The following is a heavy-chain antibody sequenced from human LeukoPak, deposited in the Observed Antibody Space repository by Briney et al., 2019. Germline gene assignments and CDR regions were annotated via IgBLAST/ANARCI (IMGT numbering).Heavy chain of an antibody. CDR3: AKAFNYGSGYNYKTFDS. CDR1: GFTFSYYA. CDR2: ITGTDGST. Sequence: PGRSLRLSCAASGFTFSYYAMSWVRQAPGEGLEWVSGITGTDGSTYYADSVKGRVTISRDNSKSALYLQMNSLRAEDTALYYCAKAFNYGSGYNYKTFDSWGQGTLVTVSS. D-gene: IGHD3-10*01. J-gene: IGHJ4*02. V-gene: IGHV3-23*01.